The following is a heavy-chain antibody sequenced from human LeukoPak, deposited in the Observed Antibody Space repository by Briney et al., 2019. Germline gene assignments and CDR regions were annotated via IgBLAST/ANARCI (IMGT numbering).Heavy chain of an antibody. V-gene: IGHV3-30*18. CDR3: AKDYRRDGYNYYFDY. J-gene: IGHJ4*02. Sequence: GGSLRLSCAASGFTFSNYGMHWVRQAPGKGLERVAVISYDGSTEQYSDSVKGRSTISRDNSKNTLYLQMDSLRPEDTAVYYCAKDYRRDGYNYYFDYWGQGTLVTLSS. CDR1: GFTFSNYG. CDR2: ISYDGSTE. D-gene: IGHD5-24*01.